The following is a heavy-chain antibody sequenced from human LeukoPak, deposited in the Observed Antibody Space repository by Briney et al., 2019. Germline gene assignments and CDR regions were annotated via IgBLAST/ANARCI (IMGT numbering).Heavy chain of an antibody. J-gene: IGHJ6*02. V-gene: IGHV1-69*05. Sequence: SVKVSFKASGGSFSTSGFSWMRQAPGQGLEWMGGVIPIYGTPSYAQTFQGRVMITTVESTSTAYMELISLGSEATAVYYCARDHCGIFENGYDYFYYDMDVWGQGTTVSVSS. CDR1: GGSFSTSG. CDR2: VIPIYGTP. D-gene: IGHD2/OR15-2a*01. CDR3: ARDHCGIFENGYDYFYYDMDV.